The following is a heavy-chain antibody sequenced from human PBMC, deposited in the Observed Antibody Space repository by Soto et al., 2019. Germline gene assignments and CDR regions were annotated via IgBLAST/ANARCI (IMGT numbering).Heavy chain of an antibody. CDR3: ARDAGRYCSSTSCYILDY. J-gene: IGHJ4*02. CDR2: ISSSSSYI. V-gene: IGHV3-21*01. CDR1: GFTFSSYS. Sequence: EVQLVESGGGLVKPGGSLRLSCAASGFTFSSYSMNWVRQAPGKGLEWVSSISSSSSYIYYADSVKGRFTISRDNAKNSLYLQMNSLRAEDTAVYYCARDAGRYCSSTSCYILDYWGQGTLVTVSS. D-gene: IGHD2-2*02.